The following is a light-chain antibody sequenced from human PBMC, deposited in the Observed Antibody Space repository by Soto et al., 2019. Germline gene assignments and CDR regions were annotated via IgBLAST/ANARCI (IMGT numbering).Light chain of an antibody. Sequence: DIQMTQSPPTLSASVGDRVTITCRASQSIRHYLAWYQQMPGKAPKLLIYGASTLQSGVPSRFSGSRSGTEFTLTIGSLQLDDFGTYFCQHHNSYSQTFGQGTRVDIK. CDR3: QHHNSYSQT. CDR1: QSIRHY. J-gene: IGKJ1*01. V-gene: IGKV1-5*01. CDR2: GAS.